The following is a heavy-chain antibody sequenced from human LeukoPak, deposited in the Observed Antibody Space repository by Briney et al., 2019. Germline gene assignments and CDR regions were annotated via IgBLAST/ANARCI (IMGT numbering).Heavy chain of an antibody. D-gene: IGHD4-17*01. CDR3: ARPYGDNYYGMDV. J-gene: IGHJ6*02. Sequence: SETLSPTCTVSGGSISSSSYYWGWIRQPPGKGLEWIGSIYYSGSTYYNPSLKSRVTISVDTSKNQFSLKLSSVTAADTAVYYCARPYGDNYYGMDVWGQGTTVTVSS. CDR2: IYYSGST. CDR1: GGSISSSSYY. V-gene: IGHV4-39*01.